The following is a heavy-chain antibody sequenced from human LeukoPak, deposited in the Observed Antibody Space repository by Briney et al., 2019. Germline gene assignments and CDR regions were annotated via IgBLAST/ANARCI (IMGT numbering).Heavy chain of an antibody. CDR3: ARASSGWSFDY. CDR1: GGSISSYY. J-gene: IGHJ4*02. D-gene: IGHD6-19*01. CDR2: IYYSGST. V-gene: IGHV4-59*01. Sequence: SETLSLTCSVSGGSISSYYWSWIRQPPGKGLEWIGYIYYSGSTNYNPSLKSRVTISGDTSKNQLSLKLTSVTAADTAVYYCARASSGWSFDYWGQGTLVTVSA.